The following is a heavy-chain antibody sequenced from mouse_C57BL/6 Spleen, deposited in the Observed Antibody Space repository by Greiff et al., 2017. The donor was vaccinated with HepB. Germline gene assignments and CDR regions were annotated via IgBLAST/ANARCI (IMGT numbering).Heavy chain of an antibody. CDR2: IHPISGST. V-gene: IGHV1-64*01. CDR3: ARVGYGNYVDFDY. J-gene: IGHJ2*01. Sequence: QVQLQQPGAELVKPGASVKLSCKASGYTFTSYWMHWVKQRPGQGLEWIGMIHPISGSTNYNEKFKSKATLTVDKSSSTAYMQLSSLTSEDSAFYYCARVGYGNYVDFDYWGQGTTLTVSS. CDR1: GYTFTSYW. D-gene: IGHD2-1*01.